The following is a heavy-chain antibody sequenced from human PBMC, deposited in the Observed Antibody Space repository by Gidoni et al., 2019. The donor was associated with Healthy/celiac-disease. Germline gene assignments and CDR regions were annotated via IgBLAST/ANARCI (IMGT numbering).Heavy chain of an antibody. CDR2: ISSSSSYI. D-gene: IGHD3-22*01. V-gene: IGHV3-21*01. Sequence: EVQLVESGGGLVKPGGSLRPSCAASGLPFSSYSINWGRQAPGKGLACVSSISSSSSYIYYEDSVKGRFTISRDNAKNSLYLQMNSLRAEDTAVYYCAREGDYYDSSGYSPDAFDIWGQGTMVTVSS. J-gene: IGHJ3*02. CDR3: AREGDYYDSSGYSPDAFDI. CDR1: GLPFSSYS.